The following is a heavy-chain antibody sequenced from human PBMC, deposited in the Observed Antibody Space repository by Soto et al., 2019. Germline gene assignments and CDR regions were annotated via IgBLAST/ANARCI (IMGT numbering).Heavy chain of an antibody. CDR2: IYHSGST. CDR1: GYSFSSGYY. CDR3: ARAYCSTASCYTWAFDI. D-gene: IGHD2-2*02. V-gene: IGHV4-38-2*01. J-gene: IGHJ3*02. Sequence: SETLSLTCAVSGYSFSSGYYWGWIRQPPGKGVEWIGTIYHSGSTYYNPSLKSRVTISLDTSRNQFSLKLSSVTAADTAVYYCARAYCSTASCYTWAFDIWGQGTMVTVSS.